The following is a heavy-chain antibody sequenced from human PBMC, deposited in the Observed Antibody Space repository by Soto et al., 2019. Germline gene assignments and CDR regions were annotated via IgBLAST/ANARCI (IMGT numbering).Heavy chain of an antibody. CDR1: GFNLNSYW. CDR3: ARGRYCSGTTCQFLEF. CDR2: INSDEKNT. Sequence: GGSLRLSCAASGFNLNSYWMHWVRQAPGKGLVWVSRINSDEKNTIYAESVKGRFTISRDNAKNTLYLQMNSLTAEDTAVYYCARGRYCSGTTCQFLEFWGQGTLVTVSS. D-gene: IGHD2-2*01. J-gene: IGHJ4*02. V-gene: IGHV3-74*01.